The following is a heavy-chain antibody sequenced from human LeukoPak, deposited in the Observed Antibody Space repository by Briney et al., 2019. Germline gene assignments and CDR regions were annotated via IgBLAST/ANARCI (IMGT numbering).Heavy chain of an antibody. D-gene: IGHD3-10*01. J-gene: IGHJ4*02. CDR1: GFTFSSYG. CDR3: AKGPRHSSWFGLSDY. Sequence: PGGSLRLSCAASGFTFSSYGMHWVRQAPGKGLEWVAFISYDGSNKYYADSVKGRFTISRDNSKNTLYLQMNSLRAEDTAVYYCAKGPRHSSWFGLSDYWGQGTLVTVSS. CDR2: ISYDGSNK. V-gene: IGHV3-30*02.